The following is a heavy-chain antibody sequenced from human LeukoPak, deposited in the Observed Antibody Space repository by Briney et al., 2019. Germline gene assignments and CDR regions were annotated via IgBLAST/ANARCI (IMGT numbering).Heavy chain of an antibody. CDR1: GYTFTGYY. V-gene: IGHV1-2*02. D-gene: IGHD6-13*01. CDR3: ARDQGIAAAGTSGLNDY. Sequence: GASVKVSCKASGYTFTGYYMHWVRQAPGQGLEWIGWINPNSGGTNYAQKFQGRVTMTRDTSISTAYMELSRLRSDDTAVYYCARDQGIAAAGTSGLNDYWGQGTLVTVSS. J-gene: IGHJ4*02. CDR2: INPNSGGT.